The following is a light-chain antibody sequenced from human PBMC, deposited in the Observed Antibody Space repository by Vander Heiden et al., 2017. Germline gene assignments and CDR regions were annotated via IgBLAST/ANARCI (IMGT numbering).Light chain of an antibody. CDR2: DAS. CDR3: QQYKSYAWT. V-gene: IGKV1-5*01. J-gene: IGKJ1*01. Sequence: DLQMTPSPSTLSASVGDRVNITCRASQRISSWLAWYQQKPGKAPKLLIYDASSLESGVPSRFSGSGSGTEFTLTISSLQPDDFATYYCQQYKSYAWTFGQGTKVEIK. CDR1: QRISSW.